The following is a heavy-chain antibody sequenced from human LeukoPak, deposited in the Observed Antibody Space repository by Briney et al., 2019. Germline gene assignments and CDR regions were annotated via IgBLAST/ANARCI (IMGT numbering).Heavy chain of an antibody. J-gene: IGHJ4*02. CDR1: GFTFSSYE. V-gene: IGHV3-48*03. D-gene: IGHD6-19*01. Sequence: GGSLRLSCAASGFTFSSYEMNWVRQAPGKGLEWVSYISSSGSTIYYADSVKGRFTISRDNAKNSLYLQMNSLRADDTAVYYCARVPFSSGSYLDYWGQGTLVTVSS. CDR2: ISSSGSTI. CDR3: ARVPFSSGSYLDY.